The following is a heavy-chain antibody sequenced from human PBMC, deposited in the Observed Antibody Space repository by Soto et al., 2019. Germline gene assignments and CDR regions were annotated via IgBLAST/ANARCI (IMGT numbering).Heavy chain of an antibody. CDR3: ARGRGNTGDGYFDL. V-gene: IGHV3-33*01. J-gene: IGHJ2*01. CDR1: GYSFNRYG. D-gene: IGHD3-16*01. CDR2: IWYDGSKK. Sequence: QVQLVESGGGVVQPGRSLRLSCVASGYSFNRYGMHWVRQGPGKGLEWVAVIWYDGSKKFYADSVKGRFTISRDDSRNALYLQTNSLTAEDTAVYYCARGRGNTGDGYFDLWGRGTLVTVSS.